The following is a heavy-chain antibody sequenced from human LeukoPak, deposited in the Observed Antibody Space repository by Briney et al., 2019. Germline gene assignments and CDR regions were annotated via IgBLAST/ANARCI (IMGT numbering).Heavy chain of an antibody. CDR2: INPNSGGT. Sequence: ASVKVSCKASGYTFTGYYMHWVRQAPGQGLEWMGWINPNSGGTNYAQKFQGRVTMTRDTSISTAYMELSRLRSDDTAVYYCARARYDFWSGFIPEIDYWGQGTLVTVSS. CDR1: GYTFTGYY. D-gene: IGHD3-3*01. CDR3: ARARYDFWSGFIPEIDY. V-gene: IGHV1-2*02. J-gene: IGHJ4*02.